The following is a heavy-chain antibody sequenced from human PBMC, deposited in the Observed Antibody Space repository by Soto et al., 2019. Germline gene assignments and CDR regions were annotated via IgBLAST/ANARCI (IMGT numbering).Heavy chain of an antibody. CDR1: GGSFSGYY. J-gene: IGHJ4*02. CDR3: ARGLSDEWLLTGEYYFDY. CDR2: INHSGST. V-gene: IGHV4-34*01. Sequence: SETLSLTCAVYGGSFSGYYWSWIRQPPGKGLEWIGEINHSGSTNYNPSLKSRVTISVDTSKNQFSLKLSSVTAADTAVYYCARGLSDEWLLTGEYYFDYWGQGTLVTVSS. D-gene: IGHD6-19*01.